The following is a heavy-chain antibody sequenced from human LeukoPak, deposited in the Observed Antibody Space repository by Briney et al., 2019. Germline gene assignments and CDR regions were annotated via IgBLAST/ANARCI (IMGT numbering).Heavy chain of an antibody. D-gene: IGHD1-26*01. J-gene: IGHJ3*02. CDR1: GGSISSSSYS. CDR3: ARGATSYDAFDI. Sequence: SETLSLTCTVSGGSISSSSYSWGWIRQPPGKGLEWIGSIYYSGSTYYNPSLKSRVTISVDTSKNQFSLKLSSVTAADTAVYYCARGATSYDAFDIWGQGTMVTVSS. V-gene: IGHV4-39*07. CDR2: IYYSGST.